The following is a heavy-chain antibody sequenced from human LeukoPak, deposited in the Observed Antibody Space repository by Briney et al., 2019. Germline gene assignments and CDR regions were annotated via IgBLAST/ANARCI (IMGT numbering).Heavy chain of an antibody. CDR3: ASSITMVRGLNPVVHNYYYYGMDV. J-gene: IGHJ6*02. Sequence: ASVTVSFKASGYTFTGYYMHWVRQAPGQGLEWMGSINPNSGGTNYAQKFQGRVTMTRDTCISTAYMELSRLRSDDTAVYYCASSITMVRGLNPVVHNYYYYGMDVWGQGTTVTVSS. D-gene: IGHD3-10*01. CDR1: GYTFTGYY. V-gene: IGHV1-2*02. CDR2: INPNSGGT.